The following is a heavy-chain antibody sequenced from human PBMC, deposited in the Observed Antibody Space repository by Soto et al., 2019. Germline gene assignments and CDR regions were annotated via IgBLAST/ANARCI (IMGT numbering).Heavy chain of an antibody. CDR1: GGSISSSSYY. J-gene: IGHJ5*02. CDR3: ARQDSSGLRRGWFDP. V-gene: IGHV4-39*01. CDR2: IFYSGST. D-gene: IGHD6-19*01. Sequence: SETLSLTCTVSGGSISSSSYYWGWIRQPPGKGLEWIGSIFYSGSTYYNPSLKSRVTISVDTSKNQFSLKLSSVTAADTAVYYCARQDSSGLRRGWFDPWGQGTLVTVSS.